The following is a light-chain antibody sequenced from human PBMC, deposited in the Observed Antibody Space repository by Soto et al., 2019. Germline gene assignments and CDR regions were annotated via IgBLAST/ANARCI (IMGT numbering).Light chain of an antibody. CDR2: TAP. CDR3: QHYNRYSPYT. CDR1: QSISTW. J-gene: IGKJ2*01. V-gene: IGKV1-5*03. Sequence: DIQMTQFPSTLSASIGDRVTITCRASQSISTWLAWYQQKAGKAPKLLIYTAPSLETGVPSRFSGSGSGTEFTLTISSLQPDDFATYYCQHYNRYSPYTFGQGTRLEIK.